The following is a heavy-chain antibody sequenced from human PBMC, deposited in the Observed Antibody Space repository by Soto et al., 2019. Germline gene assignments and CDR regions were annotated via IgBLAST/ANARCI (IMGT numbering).Heavy chain of an antibody. CDR2: IRSKANSYAT. D-gene: IGHD2-15*01. Sequence: GGSLRLSCAASGFTFSGSAMHWVRQASGKGLEWVGRIRSKANSYATAYAASVKGRFTISRDDSKNTAYLQMNSLKTEDTAVYYCTTSPDVTRILYYGYAFDIWGQGTMVTVSS. V-gene: IGHV3-73*01. J-gene: IGHJ3*02. CDR3: TTSPDVTRILYYGYAFDI. CDR1: GFTFSGSA.